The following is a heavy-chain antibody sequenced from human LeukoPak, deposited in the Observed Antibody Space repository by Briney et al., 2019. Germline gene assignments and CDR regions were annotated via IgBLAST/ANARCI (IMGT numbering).Heavy chain of an antibody. CDR2: ITAYKGNT. V-gene: IGHV1-18*01. J-gene: IGHJ4*02. D-gene: IGHD3-3*01. CDR1: GYTFTRYG. CDR3: ERDQVRRTYDDYWSGHYCFDY. Sequence: ASEKLSCKASGYTFTRYGISWVRHAPGQGLEWVGYITAYKGNTHYAQKLEGRVTLTTGTSPNTAYMEERTVRSDDTPVYYCERDQVRRTYDDYWSGHYCFDYWGQGTLVTVSS.